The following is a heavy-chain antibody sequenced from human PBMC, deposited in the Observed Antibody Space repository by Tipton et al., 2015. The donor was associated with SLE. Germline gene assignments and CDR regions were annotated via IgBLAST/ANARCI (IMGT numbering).Heavy chain of an antibody. CDR2: VYHKGDT. D-gene: IGHD5-24*01. CDR3: ARDQEMSSGENRFDP. V-gene: IGHV4-59*11. CDR1: GDSFTRHF. J-gene: IGHJ5*02. Sequence: TLSLTCTVSGDSFTRHFWSWFRQPPGKGLEWIGCVYHKGDTAYNTSLKSRVTMSVDTSKKQVSLKLTSVTAADTAVYYCARDQEMSSGENRFDPWGQGTLVTVSS.